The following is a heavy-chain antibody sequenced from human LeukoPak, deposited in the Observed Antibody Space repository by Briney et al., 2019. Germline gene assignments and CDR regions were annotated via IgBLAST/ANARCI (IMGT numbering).Heavy chain of an antibody. CDR3: TRDRVEGYCSTTSCYLH. V-gene: IGHV3-48*01. D-gene: IGHD2-2*01. CDR2: ISSDSYTI. CDR1: GFTFSSYS. J-gene: IGHJ4*02. Sequence: GGSLRLSCAASGFTFSSYSMNWVRQAPGKGLEWVSLISSDSYTIYYADSVKGRFTISRDNAKNSLYLQMNSLRAEDTAVYYCTRDRVEGYCSTTSCYLHWGQGTLVTVSS.